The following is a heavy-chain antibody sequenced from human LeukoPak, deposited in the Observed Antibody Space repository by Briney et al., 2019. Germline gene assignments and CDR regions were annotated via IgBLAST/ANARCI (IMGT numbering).Heavy chain of an antibody. Sequence: GGSLRLSCVASGFSFGDYTMHWVRQAPGKGLEWVSLITWDGASTFYADSTKGRFTISRDNSKNSLSLQMNSLRTEDAALYYCAAEHSKYLHYWGQGTLVTVSS. CDR2: ITWDGAST. J-gene: IGHJ4*02. D-gene: IGHD1/OR15-1a*01. CDR1: GFSFGDYT. CDR3: AAEHSKYLHY. V-gene: IGHV3-43*01.